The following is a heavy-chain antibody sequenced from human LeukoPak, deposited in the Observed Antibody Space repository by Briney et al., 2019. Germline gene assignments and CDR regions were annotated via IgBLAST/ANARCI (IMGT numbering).Heavy chain of an antibody. D-gene: IGHD2-21*02. J-gene: IGHJ4*02. CDR1: GGSISGSDYY. CDR2: IYYSGRT. CDR3: ARDDGRGVVTPY. Sequence: SETLCLTCTVSGGSISGSDYYWGWIRQPPGKGLEWIGSIYYSGRTFYNPSLKSRVAISVDTSKNQFSLNLISVTAADTAVYYCARDDGRGVVTPYWGQGTLVTVSS. V-gene: IGHV4-39*07.